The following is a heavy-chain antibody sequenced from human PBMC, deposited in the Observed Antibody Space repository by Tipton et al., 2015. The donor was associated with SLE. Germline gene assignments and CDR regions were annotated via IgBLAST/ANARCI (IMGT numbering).Heavy chain of an antibody. D-gene: IGHD3-3*01. J-gene: IGHJ4*02. CDR3: ARDYYDLWSGYDFDY. Sequence: QSGAEVKKPGASVKVSCKASGYTFTSYYMHWVRQAPGQGLEWMGIINLSCGSTNYAQKLQGRVSMTTDTSTSTAYMELRSLRYDDTAVYYCARDYYDLWSGYDFDYWGQGTLVTVSS. CDR1: GYTFTSYY. CDR2: INLSCGST. V-gene: IGHV1-46*01.